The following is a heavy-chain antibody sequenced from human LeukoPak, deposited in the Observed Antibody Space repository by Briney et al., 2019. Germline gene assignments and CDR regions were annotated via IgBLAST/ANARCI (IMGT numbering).Heavy chain of an antibody. CDR3: ARRYTLWKNFAFDI. D-gene: IGHD1/OR15-1a*01. V-gene: IGHV4-39*01. Sequence: KPSETLSLTCTVSGGSISSSSYYWGWIRQPPVKGLEWIGSIYYSGSTYYNPSLKSRVTISVDTSKNQFSLKLSSVTAADTAVYYCARRYTLWKNFAFDIWGQGTMVTVSS. J-gene: IGHJ3*02. CDR1: GGSISSSSYY. CDR2: IYYSGST.